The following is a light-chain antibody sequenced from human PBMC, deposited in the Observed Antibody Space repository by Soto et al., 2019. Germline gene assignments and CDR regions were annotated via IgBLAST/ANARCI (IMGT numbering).Light chain of an antibody. J-gene: IGLJ1*01. CDR3: SSYAGSSNV. Sequence: QSVLTQPRSVSGSPGQSVSISCTGTNSDVGGYNYLSWYQQYPGKAPKLIIYEVNKRPSGVPDRFSGSKSGNTASLTVSGLQAEDEADYYCSSYAGSSNVFGTGTKVTVL. V-gene: IGLV2-8*01. CDR1: NSDVGGYNY. CDR2: EVN.